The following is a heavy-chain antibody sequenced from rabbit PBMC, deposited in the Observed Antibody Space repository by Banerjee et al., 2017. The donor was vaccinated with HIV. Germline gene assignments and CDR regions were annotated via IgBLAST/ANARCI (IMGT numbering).Heavy chain of an antibody. D-gene: IGHD4-1*01. CDR1: GFSFSSSDY. V-gene: IGHV1S45*01. J-gene: IGHJ6*01. CDR2: IEIGSSGFT. CDR3: ARDLTDIIGWNFGW. Sequence: QEQLEESGGGLVKPEGSLTLTCKASGFSFSSSDYMCWVRQAPGKGLEWIACIEIGSSGFTYYASWAKGRFTFSRTSSTTVTLQMTSLTAADTATYFCARDLTDIIGWNFGWWGPGTLVTVS.